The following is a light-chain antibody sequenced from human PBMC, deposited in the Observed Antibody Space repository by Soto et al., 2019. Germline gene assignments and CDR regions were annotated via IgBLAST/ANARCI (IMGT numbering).Light chain of an antibody. Sequence: EIVLTQSPATLSLSPGEGATLSCRASQSVSTYLAWYQQKPGQAPRLLIYGAFNRATGIPARFSGSGSGTDFTLTISSLQSEDFAVYYCQQYNTWPPTFGQGTKVEVK. CDR3: QQYNTWPPT. CDR2: GAF. J-gene: IGKJ1*01. CDR1: QSVSTY. V-gene: IGKV3-11*01.